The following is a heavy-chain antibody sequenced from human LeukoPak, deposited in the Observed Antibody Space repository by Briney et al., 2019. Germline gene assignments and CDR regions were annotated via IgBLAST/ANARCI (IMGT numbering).Heavy chain of an antibody. CDR3: AKSDTAMVPGYY. CDR2: IRYDGSNK. J-gene: IGHJ4*02. V-gene: IGHV3-30*02. CDR1: GFTFSSYG. D-gene: IGHD5-18*01. Sequence: GGSLRLSCAASGFTFSSYGMHWVRQAPGKGLEWVAFIRYDGSNKYYADSVKGRFTISRDNSKNTLYLQMNSLRAEDTAVYYRAKSDTAMVPGYYWGQGTLVTVSS.